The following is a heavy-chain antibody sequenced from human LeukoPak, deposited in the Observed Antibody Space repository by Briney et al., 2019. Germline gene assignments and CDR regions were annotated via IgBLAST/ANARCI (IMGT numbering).Heavy chain of an antibody. D-gene: IGHD6-13*01. CDR2: ISSSATYI. Sequence: ARGSLRLSCAASGFTFSSYSMNWVRQAPGEGLEWVSSISSSATYIYYADSVKGRFTISRDTAKNSLYLQMNSLRAEDTAVYYCATDQGSSWRTGLDYWGQGTLVTVSS. J-gene: IGHJ4*02. CDR3: ATDQGSSWRTGLDY. V-gene: IGHV3-21*01. CDR1: GFTFSSYS.